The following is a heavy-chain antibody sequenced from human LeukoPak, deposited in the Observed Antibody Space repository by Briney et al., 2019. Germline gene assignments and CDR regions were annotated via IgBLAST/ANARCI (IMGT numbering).Heavy chain of an antibody. CDR3: AKESGTYYDY. J-gene: IGHJ4*02. V-gene: IGHV3-30*02. D-gene: IGHD1-26*01. CDR2: IRYDGSNK. CDR1: GFTFSSYG. Sequence: PGGSLRLSCAVSGFTFSSYGIHWVRQAPGKGLGWGAFIRYDGSNKYYVDSVKGRFTISRDNSKNTLFLQMNSLRAEDTAVYYCAKESGTYYDYWGQGTLVTVSS.